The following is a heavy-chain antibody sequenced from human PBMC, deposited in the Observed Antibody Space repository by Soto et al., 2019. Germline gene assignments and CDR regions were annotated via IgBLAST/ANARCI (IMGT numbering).Heavy chain of an antibody. CDR2: VYYSGST. V-gene: IGHV4-31*03. D-gene: IGHD3-22*01. CDR1: GGSISSGGYY. J-gene: IGHJ4*02. CDR3: ARVGLYYYDSSGYLSYFDY. Sequence: QVQLQESGPGLVKPSQTLSLTCTVSGGSISSGGYYWSWIRQHPGKGLEWLGYVYYSGSTYYNPPLKSRVTISVDTSKNQFSLKLSSVTAADTAVYYCARVGLYYYDSSGYLSYFDYWGQGTLVTVSS.